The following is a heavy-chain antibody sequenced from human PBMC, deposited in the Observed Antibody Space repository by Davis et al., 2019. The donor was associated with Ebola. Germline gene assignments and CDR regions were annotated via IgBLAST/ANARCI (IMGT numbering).Heavy chain of an antibody. CDR2: IIPILGIA. CDR3: ARDKGVRDGYNWY. CDR1: GGTFSSYA. J-gene: IGHJ4*02. V-gene: IGHV1-69*04. D-gene: IGHD5-24*01. Sequence: SVKVSCKASGGTFSSYAISWVRQAPGQGLEWMGRIIPILGIANYAQKFQGRVTITADKSTSTAYMELSSLRSEDTAVYYCARDKGVRDGYNWYWGQGTLVTVSS.